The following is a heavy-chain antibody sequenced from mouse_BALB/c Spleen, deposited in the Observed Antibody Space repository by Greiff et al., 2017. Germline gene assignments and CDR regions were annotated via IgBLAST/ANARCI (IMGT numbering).Heavy chain of an antibody. CDR3: ARKGNFYAMDY. J-gene: IGHJ4*01. Sequence: EVKLEESGGGLVKPGGSLKLSCAASGFTFSDYYMYWVRQTPEKRLEWVATISDGGSYTYYPDSVKGRFTISRDNAKNNLYLQMSSLKSEDTAMYYCARKGNFYAMDYWGQGTSVTVSS. CDR2: ISDGGSYT. V-gene: IGHV5-4*02. CDR1: GFTFSDYY.